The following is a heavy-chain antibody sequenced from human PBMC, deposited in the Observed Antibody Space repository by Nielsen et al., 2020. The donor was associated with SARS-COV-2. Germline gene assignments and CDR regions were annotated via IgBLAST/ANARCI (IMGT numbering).Heavy chain of an antibody. CDR1: GFSFRTSW. CDR3: LQGGAS. V-gene: IGHV3-7*05. D-gene: IGHD1-1*01. J-gene: IGHJ5*02. Sequence: GESLKISCAASGFSFRTSWMNWVRQGPGKRLEWVANINPDGSMKRHVDSVMGRFTISRDNARDSLYLQMNNLRAEDPAIYYGLQGGASWGQGTLVTVSS. CDR2: INPDGSMK.